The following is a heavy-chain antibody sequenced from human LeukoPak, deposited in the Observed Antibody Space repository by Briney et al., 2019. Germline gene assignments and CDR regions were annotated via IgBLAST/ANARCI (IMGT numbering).Heavy chain of an antibody. CDR1: GGSISSSNW. J-gene: IGHJ3*02. D-gene: IGHD4/OR15-4a*01. Sequence: SETLSLTCAVSGGSISSSNWWSWVRQPPGKGLEWIGEIYHSGSTNYNPSLKSRVTISVDKSKNQFSLKLSSVTAADTAVYYCARRRLFLAHAFDIWGQGTMVTVSS. CDR2: IYHSGST. V-gene: IGHV4-4*02. CDR3: ARRRLFLAHAFDI.